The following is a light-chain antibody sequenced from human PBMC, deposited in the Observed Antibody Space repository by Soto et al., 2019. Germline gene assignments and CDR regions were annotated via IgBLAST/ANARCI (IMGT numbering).Light chain of an antibody. CDR1: SSSVGAGYD. CDR3: QSYDNILSAVV. Sequence: QSVLTQPPSVSGAPGQRVTISCTGSSSSVGAGYDVHWYQHLPGTAPKLLIFGNTNRPSGVPDRFSGSKSGTSVSLAITGLQAEDEGDYYCQSYDNILSAVVFGGGTKLTGL. J-gene: IGLJ2*01. CDR2: GNT. V-gene: IGLV1-40*01.